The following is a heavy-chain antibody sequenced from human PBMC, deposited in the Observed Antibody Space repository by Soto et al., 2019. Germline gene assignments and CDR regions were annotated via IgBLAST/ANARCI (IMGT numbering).Heavy chain of an antibody. Sequence: ASVKVSCKASGYTFTSYGISWVRQAPGQGLEWMGWISAYNGNTNYAQKLQGRVTISVDTSKNQFSLKLSSVTAADTAVYYCARGPDTVTRDFDYWGQGTLVTVSS. D-gene: IGHD4-17*01. J-gene: IGHJ4*02. CDR3: ARGPDTVTRDFDY. CDR1: GYTFTSYG. CDR2: ISAYNGNT. V-gene: IGHV1-18*01.